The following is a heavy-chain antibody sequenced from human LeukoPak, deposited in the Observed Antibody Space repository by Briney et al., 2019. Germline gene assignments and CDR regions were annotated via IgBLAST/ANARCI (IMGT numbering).Heavy chain of an antibody. Sequence: GGSLRLSCAASGFTVSSSNYMNWVHPAPGKGLEWVSGIYTGGTTYYTDSVKGRFTISRDNPNNTLYLQMHSLRAEDTAVYYCAREISRFGIWGQGTLVTVSS. CDR2: IYTGGTT. D-gene: IGHD3-16*01. CDR3: AREISRFGI. CDR1: GFTVSSSNY. V-gene: IGHV3-66*01. J-gene: IGHJ4*02.